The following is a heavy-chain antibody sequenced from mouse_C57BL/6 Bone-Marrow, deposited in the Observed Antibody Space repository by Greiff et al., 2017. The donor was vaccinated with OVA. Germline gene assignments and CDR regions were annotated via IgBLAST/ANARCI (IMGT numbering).Heavy chain of an antibody. CDR1: GFTFSDYY. J-gene: IGHJ3*01. V-gene: IGHV5-16*01. CDR3: ARDEPGFAY. Sequence: EVQLVESEGGLVQPGSSMKLSCTASGFTFSDYYMAWVRQVPEKGLEWVANINYDGSSTYYLDSLKSRFIISRDNAKNILYLQMSSLKSEDTATYYCARDEPGFAYWGQGTLVTVSA. CDR2: INYDGSST.